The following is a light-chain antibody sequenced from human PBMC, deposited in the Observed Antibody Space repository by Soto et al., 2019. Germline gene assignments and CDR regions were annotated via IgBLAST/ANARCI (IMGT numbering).Light chain of an antibody. CDR2: GIY. J-gene: IGKJ1*01. Sequence: EIVLTQSPGTLPLSPGERSTLSGLASQSVTSSYLVWYQQKPGKAPRLLIHGIYNRATGVTDRFSGSGSGTDFTLTISRLEPEDFAVYYCQQYTAWPLTFGPGTQVDIK. CDR3: QQYTAWPLT. CDR1: QSVTSSY. V-gene: IGKV3-20*01.